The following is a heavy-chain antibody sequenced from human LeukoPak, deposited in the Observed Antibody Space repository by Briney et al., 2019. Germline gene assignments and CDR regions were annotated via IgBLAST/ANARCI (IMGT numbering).Heavy chain of an antibody. CDR3: AKRLLQGNPLYYYAMDV. CDR1: GFTVSSNY. V-gene: IGHV3-66*04. J-gene: IGHJ6*02. D-gene: IGHD2-21*02. CDR2: IYSGGST. Sequence: GGSLRLSCAASGFTVSSNYMSWVRQAPGKGLEWVSVIYSGGSTYYADSVKGRFTISRDNSKNTLYLQMNSLRTEDTAVYYCAKRLLQGNPLYYYAMDVWGQGTTVTVSS.